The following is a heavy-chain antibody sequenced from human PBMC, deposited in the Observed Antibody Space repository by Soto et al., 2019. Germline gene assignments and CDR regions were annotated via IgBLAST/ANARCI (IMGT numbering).Heavy chain of an antibody. CDR3: ARDRDDYGSGNYYNRIDF. V-gene: IGHV1-69*01. D-gene: IGHD3-10*01. Sequence: QVQLVQSGAEVKKPGSSVKVSCRASGGIFSTYALSWLRQAPGQGLELMGGIIPIFGTPNYAQRFQGRVTITADESTTTSYMELSRLKSEDTAVYYCARDRDDYGSGNYYNRIDFWGQGTLVTVSS. CDR1: GGIFSTYA. CDR2: IIPIFGTP. J-gene: IGHJ4*02.